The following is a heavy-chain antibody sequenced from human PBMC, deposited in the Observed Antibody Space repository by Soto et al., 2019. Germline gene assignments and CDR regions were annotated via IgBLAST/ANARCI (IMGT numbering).Heavy chain of an antibody. D-gene: IGHD3-3*01. CDR1: GFTFDDYA. J-gene: IGHJ4*02. Sequence: EVQLVESGGGLVQPGRSLRLSCAASGFTFDDYAMHWVRQAPGKGLEWVSGISWNSGTIGYAASVRGRFTISRDNAKNSLYLQMTSLSAEYTAVYYGAKDYDFWSGCFDYWGQGTLVTVSS. CDR2: ISWNSGTI. V-gene: IGHV3-9*01. CDR3: AKDYDFWSGCFDY.